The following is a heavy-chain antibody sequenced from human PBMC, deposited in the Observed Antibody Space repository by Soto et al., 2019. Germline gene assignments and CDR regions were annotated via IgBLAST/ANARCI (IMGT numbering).Heavy chain of an antibody. CDR3: AKRDGAAAAGIDY. J-gene: IGHJ4*02. CDR2: ISGTGST. V-gene: IGHV3-23*01. CDR1: GFSFSLYA. D-gene: IGHD6-13*01. Sequence: EVQLLESGGGLVQPGESLRLSCAASGFSFSLYAMTWVRQAPGKGLEWVSTISGTGSTYYADSVKGRFTISRDNSKATVYLQMNNLRAEGTAVYYCAKRDGAAAAGIDYWGQGNLVTVSS.